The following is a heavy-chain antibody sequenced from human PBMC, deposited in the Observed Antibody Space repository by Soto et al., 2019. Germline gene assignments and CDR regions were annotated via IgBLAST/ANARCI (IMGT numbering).Heavy chain of an antibody. Sequence: EVQLVESGGGLIQPGGSLRLSCAASGFTVSSNYMSWVRQAPGKGLEWVSVIYSGGSTYYADSVKGRFTISRDNSKNTVYHQKNSLRAEDTAVYYCARYCSGGSCVYGMDVWGQGTTVTVS. CDR3: ARYCSGGSCVYGMDV. CDR1: GFTVSSNY. D-gene: IGHD2-15*01. CDR2: IYSGGST. J-gene: IGHJ6*02. V-gene: IGHV3-53*01.